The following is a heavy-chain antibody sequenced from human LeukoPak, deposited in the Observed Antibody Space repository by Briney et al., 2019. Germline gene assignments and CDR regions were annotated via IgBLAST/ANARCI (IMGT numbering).Heavy chain of an antibody. V-gene: IGHV3-9*01. CDR3: AKGHCSSTSCPYGY. J-gene: IGHJ4*02. CDR1: GFIFDDYA. CDR2: ISWNSGSM. Sequence: PGGSLRLSCAASGFIFDDYAVHWVRQAPGKGLEWVSGISWNSGSMEYADSVKGRFTISRDNAKNSLYLQMNSLRVEDTALYYCAKGHCSSTSCPYGYWGQGTLVTVSS. D-gene: IGHD2-2*01.